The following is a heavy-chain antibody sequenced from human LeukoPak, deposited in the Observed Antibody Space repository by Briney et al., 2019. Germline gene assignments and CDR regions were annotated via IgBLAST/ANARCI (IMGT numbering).Heavy chain of an antibody. J-gene: IGHJ5*02. CDR3: ARGGYSGGFDWVDP. Sequence: SGTLSLTCAVSGGSISTSNWWSWVREPAGEGLEWIGEIDHSGTTNCNPTIKSRVTISVDKSKNQISLNLNSVTAADTAVYYCARGGYSGGFDWVDPWGQGTQVTVSS. V-gene: IGHV4-4*02. D-gene: IGHD5-12*01. CDR1: GGSISTSNW. CDR2: IDHSGTT.